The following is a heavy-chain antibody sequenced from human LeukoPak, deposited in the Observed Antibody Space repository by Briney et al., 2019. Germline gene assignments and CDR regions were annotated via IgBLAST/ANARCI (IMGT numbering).Heavy chain of an antibody. CDR2: IWYDGSNE. CDR1: GFTFSSYA. CDR3: ARDCTNGVCYGTDFDY. Sequence: GGSLRLSCAASGFTFSSYAMTWVRQAPGKGLEWVAVIWYDGSNEYYADSVKGRFTISRDNSKNTLYLQMNSLRAEDTAVYYCARDCTNGVCYGTDFDYWGQGTLVTVSS. J-gene: IGHJ4*02. D-gene: IGHD2-8*01. V-gene: IGHV3-33*08.